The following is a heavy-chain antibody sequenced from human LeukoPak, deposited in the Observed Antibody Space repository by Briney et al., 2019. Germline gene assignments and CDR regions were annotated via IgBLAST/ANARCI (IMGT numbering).Heavy chain of an antibody. CDR1: GFTFSSYA. CDR3: AKEYGSGSYYYDY. V-gene: IGHV3-23*01. Sequence: GGSLRLSCAASGFTFSSYAMTWVRQAPGKGLEWVSAISGSGGSTHYADSVKGRFTISRDNSKNTLYLQMNSLRAEDTAVYYCAKEYGSGSYYYDYWGQGTLVTVSS. CDR2: ISGSGGST. D-gene: IGHD3-10*01. J-gene: IGHJ4*02.